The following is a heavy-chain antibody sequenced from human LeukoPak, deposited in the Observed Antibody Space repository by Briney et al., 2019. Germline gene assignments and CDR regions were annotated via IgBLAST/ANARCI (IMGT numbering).Heavy chain of an antibody. CDR1: DFTFSNYA. V-gene: IGHV3-23*01. D-gene: IGHD6-19*01. J-gene: IGHJ4*02. Sequence: GGSLRLSYAASDFTFSNYAMSWVRQAPGKGLEWVSVISGSGGSTYYADSVKGRFTISRDNSKNTLYLQMSSLRADDTAVYYCAKGFTSGWSGFSAFDYWGQGTLVTVSS. CDR3: AKGFTSGWSGFSAFDY. CDR2: ISGSGGST.